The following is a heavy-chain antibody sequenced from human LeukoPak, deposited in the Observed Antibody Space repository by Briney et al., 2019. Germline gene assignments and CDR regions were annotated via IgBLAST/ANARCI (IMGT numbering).Heavy chain of an antibody. Sequence: SETLSLTCDVYGGSFSDYYWAWIRQPPGKGLEWIGEVNHSGSPNYNPSLKSRVTISVDTSKNQFSLKLSSVTAADTAVYYCARSGRVFPFDYWGQGTLVTVSS. CDR2: VNHSGSP. V-gene: IGHV4-34*01. D-gene: IGHD1-26*01. CDR3: ARSGRVFPFDY. J-gene: IGHJ4*02. CDR1: GGSFSDYY.